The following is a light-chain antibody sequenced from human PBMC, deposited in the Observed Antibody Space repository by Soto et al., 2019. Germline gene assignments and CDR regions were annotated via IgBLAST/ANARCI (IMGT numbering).Light chain of an antibody. CDR2: GAS. Sequence: EIVLTESPGTLSLSPGERATLSCRASQSVSSNYLAWYQQKPGQAPRLLIYGASSRATGIPDRFSGSGSGTDFTLTIRRLEPEDFAVYYCQQYGSSYPWTCGQGTKVDI. V-gene: IGKV3-20*01. CDR3: QQYGSSYPWT. CDR1: QSVSSNY. J-gene: IGKJ1*01.